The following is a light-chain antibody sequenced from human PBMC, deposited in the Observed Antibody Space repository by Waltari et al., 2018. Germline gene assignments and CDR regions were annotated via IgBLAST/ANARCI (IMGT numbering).Light chain of an antibody. Sequence: SVLTPPSSVSGAPGPRVTISCHGGPSTLGATSVVHWYQQIPGTGHRFLLSGDSNRPSGVPDRFSASKSGTSASLAIADLHVEDEADYYCHSYDSSLSSWLFGGGTKLTVL. CDR1: PSTLGATSV. CDR3: HSYDSSLSSWL. J-gene: IGLJ3*02. V-gene: IGLV1-40*01. CDR2: GDS.